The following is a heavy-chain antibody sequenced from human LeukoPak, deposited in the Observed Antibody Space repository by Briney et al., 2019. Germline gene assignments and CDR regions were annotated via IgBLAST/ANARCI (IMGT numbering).Heavy chain of an antibody. CDR2: ISSSSSYI. Sequence: GGSLRLSCAASGFTFSSYSMNWVRQAPGKGLEWVSSISSSSSYIYYADSVKGRFTISRDNSKNTLYLQMNNLRAEDTAVYYCAKDAYSSSWYGLFDYWGQGTLVTVSS. J-gene: IGHJ4*02. D-gene: IGHD6-13*01. CDR1: GFTFSSYS. V-gene: IGHV3-21*04. CDR3: AKDAYSSSWYGLFDY.